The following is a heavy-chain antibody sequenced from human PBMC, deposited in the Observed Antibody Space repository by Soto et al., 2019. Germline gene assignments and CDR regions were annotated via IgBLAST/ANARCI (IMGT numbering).Heavy chain of an antibody. CDR2: INGGNGNT. Sequence: QVQLVQSGAEVKKPGASVKVSCKTSGYTFKTYTMHWVRQAPGQRLEWMGWINGGNGNTKYSQKFQGRVAITRDTYASTAYMEVSSLRSEDTAVYYCARDSYYGSGTYNYFDYWGQGTPVTVSS. CDR1: GYTFKTYT. CDR3: ARDSYYGSGTYNYFDY. J-gene: IGHJ4*02. V-gene: IGHV1-3*01. D-gene: IGHD3-10*01.